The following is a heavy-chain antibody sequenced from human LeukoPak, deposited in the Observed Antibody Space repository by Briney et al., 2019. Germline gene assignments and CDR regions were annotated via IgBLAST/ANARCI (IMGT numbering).Heavy chain of an antibody. CDR3: ARVDCSANSCYSGFDY. CDR2: ISRGGSDQ. V-gene: IGHV3-7*01. D-gene: IGHD2-15*01. CDR1: GFIFRNYW. J-gene: IGHJ4*02. Sequence: GGSLRLSCAASGFIFRNYWMTWVRQAPAKGLERVADISRGGSDQFYVDSLKGRFTISRDNAKNLLYLQMNSLRAEDTAVYYCARVDCSANSCYSGFDYWGQGTLVTVSS.